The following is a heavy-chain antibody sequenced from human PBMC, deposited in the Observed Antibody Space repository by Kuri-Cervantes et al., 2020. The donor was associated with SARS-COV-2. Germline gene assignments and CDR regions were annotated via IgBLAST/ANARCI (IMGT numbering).Heavy chain of an antibody. J-gene: IGHJ1*01. CDR3: AKDRGYCSSTSCYNGYFQH. V-gene: IGHV3-23*01. D-gene: IGHD2-2*02. CDR1: GFTFSSYA. Sequence: GESLKISCAASGFTFSSYAMSWVRQAPGKGLEWVSAISGSGGSTYYADSVKGRFTISRDNSKNTLYLQMNSLRAEDTAVYYCAKDRGYCSSTSCYNGYFQHWGRGTLVTVSS. CDR2: ISGSGGST.